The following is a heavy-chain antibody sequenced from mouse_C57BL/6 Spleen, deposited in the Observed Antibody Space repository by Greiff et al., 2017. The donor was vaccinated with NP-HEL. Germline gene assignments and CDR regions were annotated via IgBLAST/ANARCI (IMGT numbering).Heavy chain of an antibody. CDR3: AREELGCDD. D-gene: IGHD4-1*01. CDR1: GYTFTSYW. V-gene: IGHV1-61*01. Sequence: QVQLQQPGAELVRPGSSVKLSCKASGYTFTSYWMDWVKQRPGQGLEWIGNIYPSDSEPHYHQKFKDKATLTVDKSTSTAYMQRSSLTSEDAAVYYCAREELGCDDWGKGTTLTVSS. J-gene: IGHJ2*01. CDR2: IYPSDSEP.